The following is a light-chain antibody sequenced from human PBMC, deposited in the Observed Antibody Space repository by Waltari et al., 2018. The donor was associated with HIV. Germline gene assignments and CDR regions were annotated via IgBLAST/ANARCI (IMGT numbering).Light chain of an antibody. Sequence: QSALTQPASVSGSLGQSISISCRGSSSDLGLYNLVSWYQVSPGKAPKLIIHEVNKRPSGVSDRFSGSKSGKTASLTISGLQTEDEADYYCCSYAGDSNYVFGTGTKVTVL. CDR3: CSYAGDSNYV. V-gene: IGLV2-23*02. J-gene: IGLJ1*01. CDR1: SSDLGLYNL. CDR2: EVN.